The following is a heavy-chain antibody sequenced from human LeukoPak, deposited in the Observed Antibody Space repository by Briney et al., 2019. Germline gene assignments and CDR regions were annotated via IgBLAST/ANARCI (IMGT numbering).Heavy chain of an antibody. CDR1: GYTFTNSY. CDR2: INPDGGNT. D-gene: IGHD2-15*01. V-gene: IGHV1-46*01. J-gene: IGHJ4*02. Sequence: GASVKVSCKASGYTFTNSYIHWVRQAPGQVLEWMGLINPDGGNTNYAQNFQGRVTMTTDTSTSTAYMELRSLTSDDTAVYYCARDQGWCSGGSCYGVHWGQGTLVTVSS. CDR3: ARDQGWCSGGSCYGVH.